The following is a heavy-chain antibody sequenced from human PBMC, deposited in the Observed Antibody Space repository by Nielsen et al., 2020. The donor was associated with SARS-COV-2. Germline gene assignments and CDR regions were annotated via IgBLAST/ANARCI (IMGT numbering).Heavy chain of an antibody. CDR3: ARDGGDYVGLGWYFDL. CDR2: ISSSSSYI. Sequence: GGSLRLSCAASGFTFSSYSMNWVRQAPGKGLEWVPSISSSSSYIYYADSVKGRFTISRDNAKNSLYLQMNSLRAEDTAVYYCARDGGDYVGLGWYFDLWGRGTLVTVSS. J-gene: IGHJ2*01. CDR1: GFTFSSYS. V-gene: IGHV3-21*01. D-gene: IGHD4-17*01.